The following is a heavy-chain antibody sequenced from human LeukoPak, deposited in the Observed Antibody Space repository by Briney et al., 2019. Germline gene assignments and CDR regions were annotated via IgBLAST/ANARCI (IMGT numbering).Heavy chain of an antibody. D-gene: IGHD3-9*01. J-gene: IGHJ2*01. V-gene: IGHV1-24*01. Sequence: GASVKVSCKVSGYTLTELSMHWVRQAPGKGLEWMGGFDPEDGETIYAQKFQGRVTMTEDTSTDTAYMELSSLRSEDTAVYYCATVRVYDILTGYYHGRDFDLWGRGTLVTVSS. CDR1: GYTLTELS. CDR3: ATVRVYDILTGYYHGRDFDL. CDR2: FDPEDGET.